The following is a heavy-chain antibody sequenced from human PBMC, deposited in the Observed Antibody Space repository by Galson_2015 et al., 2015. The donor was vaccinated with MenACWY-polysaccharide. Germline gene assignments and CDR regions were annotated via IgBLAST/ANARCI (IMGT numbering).Heavy chain of an antibody. D-gene: IGHD1-14*01. CDR2: IAYDGSDQ. V-gene: IGHV3-30*18. Sequence: SLRLSCAASGFTFSSYGMHWVRQAPGKGLEWVTYIAYDGSDQNYARSVKGRFTISRDNSKSMLYLQMDSLRAEDTAVYHCAKREARNSGPFDLWGQGVLVTVSS. CDR1: GFTFSSYG. CDR3: AKREARNSGPFDL. J-gene: IGHJ4*02.